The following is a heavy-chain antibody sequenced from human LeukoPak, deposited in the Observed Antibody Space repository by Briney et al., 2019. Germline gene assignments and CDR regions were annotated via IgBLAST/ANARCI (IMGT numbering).Heavy chain of an antibody. D-gene: IGHD3-16*02. J-gene: IGHJ4*02. CDR1: GYSFSTYW. CDR2: IDPSDSYT. CDR3: ARVIHLGELSLYDY. V-gene: IGHV5-10-1*01. Sequence: TGESLKISCKGSGYSFSTYWITWVRQMPGKGLEWMGMIDPSDSYTNYSPSFQGHVTISADKSISTAYLQWSSLKASDTAMYYCARVIHLGELSLYDYWGQGTLVTVSS.